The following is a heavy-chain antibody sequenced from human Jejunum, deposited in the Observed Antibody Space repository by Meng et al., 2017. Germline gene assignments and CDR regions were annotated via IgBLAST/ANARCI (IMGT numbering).Heavy chain of an antibody. CDR2: ISTSGSTI. Sequence: GESLKISCAASGFTFSTYEMNWVRQAPGKGLEWLSYISTSGSTIYYADSVKGRFTLSRDNAKNSLYLQMNSLRAEDTAVYYCARKVYGGNFDYWGQGTLVTVSS. D-gene: IGHD4-23*01. V-gene: IGHV3-48*03. CDR1: GFTFSTYE. J-gene: IGHJ4*02. CDR3: ARKVYGGNFDY.